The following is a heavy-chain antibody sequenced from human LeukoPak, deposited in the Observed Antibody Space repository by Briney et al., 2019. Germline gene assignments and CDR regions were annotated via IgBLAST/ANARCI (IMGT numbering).Heavy chain of an antibody. CDR1: GDSVSSNSAA. J-gene: IGHJ4*02. CDR3: ARASLLVWFGELLSPFDY. CDR2: TYYRSKWYN. Sequence: SQTLSLTCAISGDSVSSNSAAWNWIRQSPSRGLEWLGRTYYRSKWYNDYAVSVKSRITINPDTSKNQFSLQLNSVTPEDTAVYYCARASLLVWFGELLSPFDYWGQGTLVPVSS. V-gene: IGHV6-1*01. D-gene: IGHD3-10*01.